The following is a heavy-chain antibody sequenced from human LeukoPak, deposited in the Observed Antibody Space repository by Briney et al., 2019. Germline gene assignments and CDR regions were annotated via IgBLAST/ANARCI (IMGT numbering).Heavy chain of an antibody. D-gene: IGHD1-1*01. CDR1: GGSISSYY. J-gene: IGHJ6*03. V-gene: IGHV4-59*01. Sequence: SETLSLTCTVTGGSISSYYWSRMRQAPGKGLEWIGYISYSGTTNYKSSLKSRTTISVDTSKNQFSLKLSSVTAADTAMYYCARTTWDYYYMDVWGKGTTVTVSS. CDR3: ARTTWDYYYMDV. CDR2: ISYSGTT.